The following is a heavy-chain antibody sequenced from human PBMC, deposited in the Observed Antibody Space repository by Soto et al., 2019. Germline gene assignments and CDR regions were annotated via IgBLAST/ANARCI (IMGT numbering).Heavy chain of an antibody. Sequence: QVQLVQSGAEVKKPGASVKDSCKASGNTFSNYYIHWVRQAPGQGLEWMGTSNPSGGHTTYAQKFLGRVTMTRDTSTSTLYMELTSLRSEDTAVYYCARGGHVVVVTAAFDYWGQGTLVTVSS. D-gene: IGHD2-21*02. J-gene: IGHJ4*02. CDR2: SNPSGGHT. CDR3: ARGGHVVVVTAAFDY. V-gene: IGHV1-46*03. CDR1: GNTFSNYY.